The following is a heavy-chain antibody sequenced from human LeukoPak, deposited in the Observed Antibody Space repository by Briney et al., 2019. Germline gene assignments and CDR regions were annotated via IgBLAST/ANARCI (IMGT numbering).Heavy chain of an antibody. CDR3: ARDPGYSSGWYLDY. Sequence: ASVKVSCKASGYTFTGYYMHWVRQAPGQGLEWMGRINPNSGGTNYAQKFQGRVTMTRDTSISTAYMELSRLRSDDTAVYYCARDPGYSSGWYLDYWGQGTLVTVSS. CDR2: INPNSGGT. J-gene: IGHJ4*02. V-gene: IGHV1-2*06. D-gene: IGHD6-19*01. CDR1: GYTFTGYY.